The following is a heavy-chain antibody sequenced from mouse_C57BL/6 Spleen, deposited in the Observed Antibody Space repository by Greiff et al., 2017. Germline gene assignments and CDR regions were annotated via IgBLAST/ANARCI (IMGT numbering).Heavy chain of an antibody. CDR1: GFNIKDYY. CDR2: IDPEDGDT. D-gene: IGHD1-1*01. CDR3: TAYYYGSSYGY. J-gene: IGHJ2*01. Sequence: VQLQQSGAELVRPGASVKLSCTASGFNIKDYYMHWVKQRPEQGLEWIGRIDPEDGDTEYAPKFQGKATMTADTSSNTAYLQISSLTSEDTAVYYCTAYYYGSSYGYWGQGTTLTVSS. V-gene: IGHV14-1*01.